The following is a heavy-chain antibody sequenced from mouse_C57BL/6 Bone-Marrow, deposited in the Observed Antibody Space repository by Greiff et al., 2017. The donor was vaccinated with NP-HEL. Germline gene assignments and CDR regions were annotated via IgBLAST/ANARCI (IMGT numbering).Heavy chain of an antibody. D-gene: IGHD1-1*01. Sequence: VKLQESGAELVRPGTSVKVSCKASGYAFTNYLIEWVKQRPGPGLEWIGVINPGSGGTNYNEKFKGKATLTADKSSSTAYMQLSSLTSEDSAVYFCARSSYYYGSSYYFDYWGQGTTLTVSS. CDR3: ARSSYYYGSSYYFDY. CDR2: INPGSGGT. CDR1: GYAFTNYL. V-gene: IGHV1-54*01. J-gene: IGHJ2*01.